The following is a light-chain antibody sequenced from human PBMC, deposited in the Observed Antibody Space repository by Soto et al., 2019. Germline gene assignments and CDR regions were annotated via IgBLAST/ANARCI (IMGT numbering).Light chain of an antibody. CDR2: AAS. V-gene: IGKV1-9*01. J-gene: IGKJ4*01. CDR3: QQLNSYPHT. CDR1: QSISSY. Sequence: IQLTQSPSSLSASVGDRVTITCRASQSISSYLAWYQQKPGKAPKLLIYAASTLQSGVPSRFSGSGSGTDFTLTTPSPQPEDFATYYCQQLNSYPHTFGGGTKVDIK.